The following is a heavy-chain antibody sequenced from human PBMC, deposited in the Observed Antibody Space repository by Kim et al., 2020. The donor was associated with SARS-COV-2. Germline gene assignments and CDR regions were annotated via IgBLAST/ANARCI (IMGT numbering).Heavy chain of an antibody. CDR3: ASFRWFGERNRRYFDY. D-gene: IGHD3-10*01. J-gene: IGHJ4*02. V-gene: IGHV3-11*01. Sequence: SVKGRFTISRDNAKNSLYLQMNSLRAEDTAVYYCASFRWFGERNRRYFDYWGQGTLVTVSS.